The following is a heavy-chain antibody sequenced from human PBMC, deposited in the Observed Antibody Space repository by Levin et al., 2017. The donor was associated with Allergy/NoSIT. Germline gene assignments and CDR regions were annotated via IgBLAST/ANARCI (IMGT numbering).Heavy chain of an antibody. CDR2: INPNSGGT. Sequence: GESLKISGKASGYTFTGYYMHWVRQAPGQGLEWMGWINPNSGGTNYAQKFQGRVTMTRDTSISTAYMELSRLRSDDTAVYYCASRWFGEMGYFDYWGQGTLVTVSS. CDR3: ASRWFGEMGYFDY. D-gene: IGHD3-10*01. V-gene: IGHV1-2*02. CDR1: GYTFTGYY. J-gene: IGHJ4*02.